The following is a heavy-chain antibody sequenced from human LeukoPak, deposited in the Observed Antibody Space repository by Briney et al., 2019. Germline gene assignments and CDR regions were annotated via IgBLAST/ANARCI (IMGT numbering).Heavy chain of an antibody. CDR2: INPNSGGT. CDR1: GYTFTGYY. D-gene: IGHD3-16*01. CDR3: ARLTFGGVIPFDY. Sequence: GASVKVSCKASGYTFTGYYMHWVRQALGQGLEWMGWINPNSGGTNYAQKFQGRVTMTRDTSISTAYMELSRLRSDDTAVYYCARLTFGGVIPFDYWGQGTLVTVSS. J-gene: IGHJ4*02. V-gene: IGHV1-2*02.